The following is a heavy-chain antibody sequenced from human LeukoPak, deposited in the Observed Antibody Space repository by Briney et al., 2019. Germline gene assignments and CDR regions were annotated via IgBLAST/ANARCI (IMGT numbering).Heavy chain of an antibody. CDR2: IYYRGST. V-gene: IGHV4-30-2*01. J-gene: IGHJ4*02. D-gene: IGHD6-13*01. CDR3: ARGWSPASSGTGI. CDR1: SGSISSGAYS. Sequence: PSQTLSLTCTVSSGSISSGAYSWTWLRQPPGKGLEWIGYIYYRGSTYYNPSLHSRVTISADTSKNQFSLELDSVTAADTAVYYCARGWSPASSGTGIWGQGILVTVSS.